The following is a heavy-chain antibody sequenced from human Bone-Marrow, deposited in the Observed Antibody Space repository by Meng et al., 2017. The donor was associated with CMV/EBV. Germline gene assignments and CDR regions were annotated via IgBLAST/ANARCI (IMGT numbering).Heavy chain of an antibody. J-gene: IGHJ6*02. CDR1: GFTFDDYA. CDR3: AKGLEMAYYYYGMDV. D-gene: IGHD5-24*01. Sequence: GGSLRLSCAASGFTFDDYAMHWVRQAPGKGLEWVSLISWDGGSTYYADSVKGRFTISRDNSKNSLYLQMNRLRAEDTALYYCAKGLEMAYYYYGMDVWGQGTTVTVSS. V-gene: IGHV3-43D*03. CDR2: ISWDGGST.